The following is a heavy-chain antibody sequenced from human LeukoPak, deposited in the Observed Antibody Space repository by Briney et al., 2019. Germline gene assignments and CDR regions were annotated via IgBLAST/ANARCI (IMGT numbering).Heavy chain of an antibody. Sequence: PGGSLRLSCAASGFTFSSYWMSWVRQAPGKGLEWVANIKQDGSEKYYVDSVKGRFTISRDNAKNSLYLQMNSLRAEDTAVYYCARDVYYDSSGYYYFDYWGQGTLVTVSS. J-gene: IGHJ4*02. V-gene: IGHV3-7*01. D-gene: IGHD3-22*01. CDR1: GFTFSSYW. CDR3: ARDVYYDSSGYYYFDY. CDR2: IKQDGSEK.